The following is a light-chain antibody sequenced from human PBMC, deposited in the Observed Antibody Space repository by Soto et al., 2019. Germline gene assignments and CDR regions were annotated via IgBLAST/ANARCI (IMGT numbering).Light chain of an antibody. CDR1: QSISSY. Sequence: DIQMTESPSSLPASVGDRVTITCRASQSISSYLNWYQHKPGKAPKLLIYSATKLQSGVPSRFSGGGSGTDFTLTISSLQPEDFATYSRQQGSSLPWTFGQGTKVEIK. CDR2: SAT. J-gene: IGKJ1*01. CDR3: QQGSSLPWT. V-gene: IGKV1-39*01.